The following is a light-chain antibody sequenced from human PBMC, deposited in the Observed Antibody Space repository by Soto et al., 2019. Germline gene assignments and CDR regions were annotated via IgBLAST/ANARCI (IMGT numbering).Light chain of an antibody. Sequence: QAVGTQSPSASGTPGQRVTISCSGSRSNIGRNFAYWYQHVPGTAPRLLIQRNNERPSGVPDRFSGSKSGTSVSLAISGLRSDDEATYYCVAWDDTLDAQVFGGGTQLTVL. CDR2: RNN. CDR3: VAWDDTLDAQV. J-gene: IGLJ7*01. CDR1: RSNIGRNF. V-gene: IGLV1-47*01.